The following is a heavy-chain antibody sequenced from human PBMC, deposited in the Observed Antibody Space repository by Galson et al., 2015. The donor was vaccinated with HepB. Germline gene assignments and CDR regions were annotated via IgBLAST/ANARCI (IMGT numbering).Heavy chain of an antibody. Sequence: SLRLSCAASGFTFSSYAMSWVRQAPGKGLEWVSAISGSDVSTYYADSVKGRFTISRDNSKNTLYLQMNSLRAEDTAVYYCAKTYGDYGAGAFDIWGQGTMVTVSS. CDR2: ISGSDVST. D-gene: IGHD4-17*01. V-gene: IGHV3-23*01. CDR3: AKTYGDYGAGAFDI. J-gene: IGHJ3*02. CDR1: GFTFSSYA.